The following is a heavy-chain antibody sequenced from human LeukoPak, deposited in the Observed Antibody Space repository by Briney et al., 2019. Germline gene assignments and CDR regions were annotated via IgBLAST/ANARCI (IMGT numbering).Heavy chain of an antibody. D-gene: IGHD6-19*01. Sequence: GGSLRLSCAASGFTFSTYAMNWVRQAPGKGLEWVSSISSSSTYIHYADSVKGRFTISRDNSKNTLYLQMNSLRAEDTAVYYCARGAQYPAEIAVAGRSAFDIWGQGTMVTVSS. CDR3: ARGAQYPAEIAVAGRSAFDI. CDR1: GFTFSTYA. CDR2: ISSSSTYI. J-gene: IGHJ3*02. V-gene: IGHV3-21*01.